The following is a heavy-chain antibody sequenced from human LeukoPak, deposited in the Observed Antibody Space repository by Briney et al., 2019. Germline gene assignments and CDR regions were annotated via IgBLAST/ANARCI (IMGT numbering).Heavy chain of an antibody. Sequence: SETLSLTCAVYGGSFSGYYWSWIRQPPGKGLEWIGEINHSGSTNYNPSLKSRVTISVDTSKNQFSLKLSSVTAADTAVYYCARDLTTPGGYWGQGTLVTVSS. J-gene: IGHJ4*02. CDR2: INHSGST. CDR3: ARDLTTPGGY. V-gene: IGHV4-34*01. CDR1: GGSFSGYY. D-gene: IGHD2-15*01.